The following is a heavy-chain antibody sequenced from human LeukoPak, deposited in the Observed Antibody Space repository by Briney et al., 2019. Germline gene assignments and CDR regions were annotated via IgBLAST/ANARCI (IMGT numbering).Heavy chain of an antibody. V-gene: IGHV3-74*01. Sequence: GGSLRLSCAASGFTFSSYWMHWVRQAPGKGLAWVSRIITDGSSISYADSVKGRFTISRDNAKNTVYLQMNSLRAEDTAVYYCARGWLYSSGIYYFDYWGQGTLVTVSS. J-gene: IGHJ4*02. CDR2: IITDGSSI. D-gene: IGHD6-19*01. CDR3: ARGWLYSSGIYYFDY. CDR1: GFTFSSYW.